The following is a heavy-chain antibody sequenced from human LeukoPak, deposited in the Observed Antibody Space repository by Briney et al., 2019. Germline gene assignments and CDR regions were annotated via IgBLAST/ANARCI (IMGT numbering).Heavy chain of an antibody. CDR1: DGSISSNYYY. D-gene: IGHD3-22*01. CDR3: ASLPTVYSRGYLAL. V-gene: IGHV4-39*07. CDR2: IYYSGST. Sequence: PSETLSLTCTVSDGSISSNYYYWGWIRQPPGKGLEWIENIYYSGSTYYNPSLRSRVTISVDMSKNQFSLKLSSVTAADTAVYYCASLPTVYSRGYLALWGQGTLVTVSS. J-gene: IGHJ4*02.